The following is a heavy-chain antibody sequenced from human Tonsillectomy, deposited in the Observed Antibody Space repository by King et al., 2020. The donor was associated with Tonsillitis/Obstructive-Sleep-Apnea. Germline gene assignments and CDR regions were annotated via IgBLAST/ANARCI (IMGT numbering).Heavy chain of an antibody. CDR3: ARLYSSSGYFDY. CDR2: ISYSGST. V-gene: IGHV4-59*01. J-gene: IGHJ4*02. CDR1: GGSISSYY. Sequence: QLQESGPGLVKPSETLSLTCTVSGGSISSYYRSWIRQPPGKGLELIGYISYSGSTNNNPSLKSRVTISVDTSKNQFSLKLSSVTAADTAVYYCARLYSSSGYFDYWGQGTLVTVSS. D-gene: IGHD6-13*01.